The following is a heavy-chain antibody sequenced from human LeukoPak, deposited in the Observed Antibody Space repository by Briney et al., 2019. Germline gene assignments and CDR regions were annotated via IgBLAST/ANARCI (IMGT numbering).Heavy chain of an antibody. V-gene: IGHV4-39*07. D-gene: IGHD3-10*01. CDR3: AMKDYYGSGTFDS. CDR1: VGSISTTSYY. Sequence: SETLSLTCTVSVGSISTTSYYWGWIRQPLGKGLEWIGSIYYGGSTYYSPSLKSRVTISLDTSKHQFSLKLSSVTAADTAVYYCAMKDYYGSGTFDSWGQGTLVIVSS. J-gene: IGHJ4*02. CDR2: IYYGGST.